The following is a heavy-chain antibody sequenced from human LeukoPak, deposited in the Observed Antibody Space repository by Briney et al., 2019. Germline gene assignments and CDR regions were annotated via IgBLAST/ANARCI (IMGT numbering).Heavy chain of an antibody. D-gene: IGHD3-22*01. CDR3: ARLNEDSSGYYYLDY. Sequence: GGTLRLSCAASGFTFSDSYMSWIRQAPGKGLEWVSYISSSGSTINYADSVKGRFTISRDNAKNSLYLQMNSLRAEDTAVYYCARLNEDSSGYYYLDYWGQGTLVTVSS. J-gene: IGHJ4*02. CDR1: GFTFSDSY. CDR2: ISSSGSTI. V-gene: IGHV3-11*01.